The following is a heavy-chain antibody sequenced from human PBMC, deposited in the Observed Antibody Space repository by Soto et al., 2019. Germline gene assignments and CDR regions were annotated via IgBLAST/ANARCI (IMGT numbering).Heavy chain of an antibody. CDR2: ISSDGTNK. D-gene: IGHD3-22*01. Sequence: QVQLVESGGGAVQPGRSLRLSCAASGFTFSSYGMHWVRQAPGKGLEWVAVISSDGTNKYYADSVKGRFTISRDNSKNTLYLQMNSLRAEDTAVYYAKADYYDSSGYYHSFDFWGQGTLVTVSS. CDR1: GFTFSSYG. J-gene: IGHJ4*02. V-gene: IGHV3-30*03. CDR3: KADYYDSSGYYHSFDF.